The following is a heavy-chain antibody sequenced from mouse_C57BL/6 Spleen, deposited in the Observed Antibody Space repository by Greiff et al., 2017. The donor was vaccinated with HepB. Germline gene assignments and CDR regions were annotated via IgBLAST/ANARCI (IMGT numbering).Heavy chain of an antibody. CDR3: ARRGSLYYFDY. D-gene: IGHD1-1*01. V-gene: IGHV1-82*01. CDR2: IYPGDGDT. Sequence: VKLQESGPELVKPGASVKISCKASGYAFSSSWMNWVKQRPGKGLEWIGRIYPGDGDTNYNGKFKGKATLTADKSSSTAYMQLSSLTSEDSAVYFCARRGSLYYFDYWGQGTTLTVSS. J-gene: IGHJ2*01. CDR1: GYAFSSSW.